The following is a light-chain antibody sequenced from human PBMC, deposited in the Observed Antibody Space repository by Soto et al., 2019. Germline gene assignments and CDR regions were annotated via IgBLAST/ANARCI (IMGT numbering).Light chain of an antibody. Sequence: DIVMTQSPDSLAVSLGERATINCKSSQTILYSSNNKNYLAWYQQKPGQPPKLLIYWASTRESGVPDRFSGSGSGTDFTLTITSLQAEDVAVYYCQQHYDTPLTFGGGTKVEIK. CDR1: QTILYSSNNKNY. V-gene: IGKV4-1*01. CDR2: WAS. J-gene: IGKJ4*01. CDR3: QQHYDTPLT.